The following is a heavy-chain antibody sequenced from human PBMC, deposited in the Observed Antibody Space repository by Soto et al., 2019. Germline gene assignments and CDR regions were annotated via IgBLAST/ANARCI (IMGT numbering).Heavy chain of an antibody. CDR1: GFTVSNNY. Sequence: EVQLVESGGGLVQPGGSLRLSCAASGFTVSNNYMSWVRQSPGKGLEWVSLIYSGGNTKYADSVKGRFTISRDSSTTTLFLQMNSLRAEDTAMFYCAAFLPTVQTHLQHWGQGTLVIVSS. D-gene: IGHD4-17*01. J-gene: IGHJ1*01. CDR3: AAFLPTVQTHLQH. V-gene: IGHV3-66*01. CDR2: IYSGGNT.